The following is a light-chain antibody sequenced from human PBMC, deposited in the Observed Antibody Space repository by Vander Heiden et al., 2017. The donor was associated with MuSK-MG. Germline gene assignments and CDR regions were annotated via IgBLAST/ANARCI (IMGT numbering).Light chain of an antibody. CDR3: QSYDSSLSGSCV. J-gene: IGLJ1*01. V-gene: IGLV1-40*01. CDR1: SSNIGAHFD. Sequence: QSVLTQPPSVSGAPGQRVTISCTGSSSNIGAHFDVHWYQQLPGSAPKLLSYGNSNRPSGVPDRFSGSKSVTSASLDITGLQAEDEADYDCQSYDSSLSGSCVFGTGTKVTVL. CDR2: GNS.